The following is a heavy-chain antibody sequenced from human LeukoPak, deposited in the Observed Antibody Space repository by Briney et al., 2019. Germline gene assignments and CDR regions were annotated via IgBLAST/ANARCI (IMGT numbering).Heavy chain of an antibody. D-gene: IGHD2-2*01. CDR3: VRGGPAGAFDY. CDR1: GFTFGSYT. Sequence: GGSLRLSCGASGFTFGSYTMDWVRQAPRKGLEWVSSISGSTDSIYYADSVKGRFTISRDNSKNSLYLQMNSLRAEDTAVYFCVRGGPAGAFDYWGQGSLVTVSS. V-gene: IGHV3-21*06. J-gene: IGHJ4*02. CDR2: ISGSTDSI.